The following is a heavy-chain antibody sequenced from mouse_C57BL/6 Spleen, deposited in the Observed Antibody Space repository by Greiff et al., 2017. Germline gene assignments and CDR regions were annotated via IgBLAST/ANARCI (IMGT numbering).Heavy chain of an antibody. CDR3: AREDSSGYVGFAY. V-gene: IGHV1-53*01. CDR2: INPSNGGT. Sequence: QVQLQQPGTELVKPGASVKLSCKASGYTFTSYWMHWVKQRPGQGLGWIGNINPSNGGTNYNEKFKSKATLTVDKSSSTAYMQRSSLTSEDSSVYYCAREDSSGYVGFAYWGQGTLVTVSA. D-gene: IGHD3-2*02. CDR1: GYTFTSYW. J-gene: IGHJ3*01.